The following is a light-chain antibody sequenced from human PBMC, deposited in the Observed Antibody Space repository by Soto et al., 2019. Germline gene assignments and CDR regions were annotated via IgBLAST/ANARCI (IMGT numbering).Light chain of an antibody. Sequence: ENVLTQSPGILSLSPGERATLSCRATQSVTSSYFAWYQHKPGQAPRLLIYGVSSRATDIPDRFSGSGSGTDFTLTISRLEPEDFVVYYCQQYSRLPHTFGQGTKLEVK. J-gene: IGKJ2*01. CDR2: GVS. CDR3: QQYSRLPHT. V-gene: IGKV3-20*01. CDR1: QSVTSSY.